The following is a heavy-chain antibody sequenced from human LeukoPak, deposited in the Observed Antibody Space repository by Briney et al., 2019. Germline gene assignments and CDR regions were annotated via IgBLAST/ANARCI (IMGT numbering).Heavy chain of an antibody. CDR2: ITPIFRAP. V-gene: IGHV1-69*01. D-gene: IGHD2-15*01. CDR3: ARDLKAYCSGGSCYRLDY. CDR1: GGTFSSTT. Sequence: SVKVSCKASGGTFSSTTINWVRQAPGQGLEWMGGITPIFRAPNYAQKFQGRVTITADESTSTAYMELSSLRSEDTAVYYCARDLKAYCSGGSCYRLDYWGQGTLVTVSS. J-gene: IGHJ4*02.